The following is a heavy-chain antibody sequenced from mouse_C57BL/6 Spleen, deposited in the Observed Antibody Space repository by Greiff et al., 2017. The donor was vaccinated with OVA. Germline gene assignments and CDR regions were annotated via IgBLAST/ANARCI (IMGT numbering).Heavy chain of an antibody. Sequence: VQLQQSGPELVKPGASVKISCKASGYSFTGYYMNWVKQSPEKSLEWIGEINPSTGGTTYNQKFKAKATLTVDKSSSTAYMQLKSLTSEDSAVYYCARAPRDPYYFDYWGQGTTLTVSS. CDR1: GYSFTGYY. CDR2: INPSTGGT. V-gene: IGHV1-42*01. D-gene: IGHD3-3*01. CDR3: ARAPRDPYYFDY. J-gene: IGHJ2*01.